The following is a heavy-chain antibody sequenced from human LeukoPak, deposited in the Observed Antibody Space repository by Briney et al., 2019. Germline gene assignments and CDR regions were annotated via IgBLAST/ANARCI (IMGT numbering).Heavy chain of an antibody. CDR1: GFTFSTYS. Sequence: PGGSLRLSCAASGFTFSTYSMNWVRQAPGKGLERVSSISSDSKYIFYADSMKGRFTMSRDNAKNSLYLQMISLRAEDTAVYYCARVAFGLYVMDVWGQGNTVTVSS. V-gene: IGHV3-21*01. CDR2: ISSDSKYI. CDR3: ARVAFGLYVMDV. J-gene: IGHJ6*02. D-gene: IGHD3/OR15-3a*01.